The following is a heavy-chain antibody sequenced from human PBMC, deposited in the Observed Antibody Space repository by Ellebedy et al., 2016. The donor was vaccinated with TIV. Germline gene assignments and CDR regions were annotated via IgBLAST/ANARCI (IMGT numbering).Heavy chain of an antibody. CDR2: INPSGGST. CDR3: AREGLGHGDVVDY. J-gene: IGHJ4*02. Sequence: AASVKVSCKASGYTFTSYYMHWVRQAPGQGLEWMGIINPSGGSTSYAQKFQGRVTMTTDTSTSTAYMELRSLRSDDTAVYYCAREGLGHGDVVDYWGQGTLVTVSS. V-gene: IGHV1-46*01. D-gene: IGHD4-17*01. CDR1: GYTFTSYY.